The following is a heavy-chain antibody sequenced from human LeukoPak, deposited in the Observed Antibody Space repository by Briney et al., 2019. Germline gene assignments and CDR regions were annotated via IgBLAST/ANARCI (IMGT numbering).Heavy chain of an antibody. CDR1: GFTFSSYA. CDR3: AREQLGGYYYMDV. J-gene: IGHJ6*03. D-gene: IGHD6-6*01. Sequence: PGGSLRLSCAASGFTFSSYAMSWVRQAPGKGLEWVSAISGSGGSTYYADSVKGRFTISRDNAKNSLYLQMNSLRAEDTAVYYCAREQLGGYYYMDVWGKGTTVTVSS. V-gene: IGHV3-23*01. CDR2: ISGSGGST.